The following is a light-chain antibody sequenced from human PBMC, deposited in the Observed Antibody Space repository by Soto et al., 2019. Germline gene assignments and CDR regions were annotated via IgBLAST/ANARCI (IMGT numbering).Light chain of an antibody. J-gene: IGKJ4*01. V-gene: IGKV1-33*01. CDR1: HDISKF. CDR2: DTS. Sequence: DIKMTQSPSSLFASVGDRVTISCQASHDISKFLNWYQQKPGTAPKILIYDTSNLQTGVPSRFSGSGSGTDFTLTISSLQPEDFATYYCQQFNNYPLTLGGGTKVDIK. CDR3: QQFNNYPLT.